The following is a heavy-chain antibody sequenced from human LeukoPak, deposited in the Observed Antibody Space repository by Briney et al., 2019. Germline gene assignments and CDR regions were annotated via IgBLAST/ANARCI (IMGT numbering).Heavy chain of an antibody. Sequence: VSGPTLVNPTQTLTLTCTFSGFSLSASGLGVGWIRQPPGKALEWLALIYWNDDERYSPSLKSRLTITKDTSKNQVVLTLTNMDPMDTATYYCAHAGIMHSSSWYTLDYWGQGTLVTVSS. CDR1: GFSLSASGLG. CDR3: AHAGIMHSSSWYTLDY. CDR2: IYWNDDE. V-gene: IGHV2-5*01. D-gene: IGHD6-13*01. J-gene: IGHJ4*02.